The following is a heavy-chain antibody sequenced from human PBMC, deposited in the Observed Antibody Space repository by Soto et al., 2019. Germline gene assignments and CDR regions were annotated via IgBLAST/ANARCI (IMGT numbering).Heavy chain of an antibody. V-gene: IGHV3-48*03. Sequence: GGSLRLSCAASGFTFSSYEMNWVRQAPGKGLEWVSYISSSSNTIYYADSVKGRFTISRDNAKKSLYLQMDSLRAEATAVYYCAKGREIATIGPWGPGNLVTVSS. CDR3: AKGREIATIGP. CDR2: ISSSSNTI. CDR1: GFTFSSYE. J-gene: IGHJ5*02. D-gene: IGHD1-1*01.